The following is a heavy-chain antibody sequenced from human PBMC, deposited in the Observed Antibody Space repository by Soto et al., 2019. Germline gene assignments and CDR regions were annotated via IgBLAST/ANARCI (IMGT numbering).Heavy chain of an antibody. CDR1: GGSISSGGYY. V-gene: IGHV4-31*03. D-gene: IGHD5-12*01. J-gene: IGHJ3*02. CDR3: ARERGVATIYDAFDI. CDR2: IYYSGST. Sequence: SETLSLTCTVSGGSISSGGYYWSWIRQHPGKGLEWIGYIYYSGSTYYNPSLKSRVTISVDTSKNQFSLKLSSVTAADMAVYYCARERGVATIYDAFDIWGQGTMVTVSS.